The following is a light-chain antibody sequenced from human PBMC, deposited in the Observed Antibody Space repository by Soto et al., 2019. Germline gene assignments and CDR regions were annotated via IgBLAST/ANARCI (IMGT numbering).Light chain of an antibody. V-gene: IGKV3-11*01. CDR3: QQYGSPWT. CDR1: QSISSY. J-gene: IGKJ1*01. Sequence: LLTQSPATLSVSPGQRVTLSCRASQSISSYLAWYQQRPGQPSRLLIYDASNRATGIPARFSGSGSGTDFTLTISRLEPEDFAVYYCQQYGSPWTFGQGTKVDIK. CDR2: DAS.